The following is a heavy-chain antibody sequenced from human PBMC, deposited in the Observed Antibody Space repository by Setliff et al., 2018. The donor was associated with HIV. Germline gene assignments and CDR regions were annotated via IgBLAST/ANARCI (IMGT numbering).Heavy chain of an antibody. CDR1: GYPISSGYY. D-gene: IGHD3-3*01. CDR3: ARRLQFLEFLHGVGFYGDYTFDH. V-gene: IGHV4-38-2*02. Sequence: SETLSLTCTVSGYPISSGYYWGWIRQPPGKGLEWIGSIYHSGTTYYNPSLKSRVTISVDTSKNQFSLKLSSATAADTAVYYCARRLQFLEFLHGVGFYGDYTFDHWGQGRQVTVSS. J-gene: IGHJ4*02. CDR2: IYHSGTT.